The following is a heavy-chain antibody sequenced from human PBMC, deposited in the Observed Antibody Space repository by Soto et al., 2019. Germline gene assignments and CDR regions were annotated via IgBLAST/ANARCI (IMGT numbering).Heavy chain of an antibody. CDR3: ARLYTGYGAFDY. Sequence: SETLSLTCTVSGGSMRNYFWSWIRQSPGKGLEWIGYIYYSGSTYYNPSLKSRSTISIDTSKNQFFLNVDSVTAADTAVYYCARLYTGYGAFDYWGQGNLVTVSS. CDR2: IYYSGST. CDR1: GGSMRNYF. J-gene: IGHJ4*02. V-gene: IGHV4-30-4*01. D-gene: IGHD5-12*01.